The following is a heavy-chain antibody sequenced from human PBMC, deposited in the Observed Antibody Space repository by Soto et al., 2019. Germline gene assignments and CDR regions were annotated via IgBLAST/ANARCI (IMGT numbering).Heavy chain of an antibody. V-gene: IGHV3-33*01. CDR2: IVREGSEK. CDR1: GFAFSSHG. CDR3: ARDDGYDDNGLKS. Sequence: QVQLVESGGGVVQPGRSLRLSCAASGFAFSSHGMHWVRQAPGKGLEWVAVIVREGSEKHYADSVKGRFTISRDNSKNTLYLAMNRLRAEDTAVYYCARDDGYDDNGLKSWGQGTVVTVST. J-gene: IGHJ5*02. D-gene: IGHD5-12*01.